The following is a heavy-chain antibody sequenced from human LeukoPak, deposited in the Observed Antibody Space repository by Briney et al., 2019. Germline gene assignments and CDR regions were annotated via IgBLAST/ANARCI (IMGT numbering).Heavy chain of an antibody. V-gene: IGHV3-74*01. CDR3: ARAATGTTLSWFDP. Sequence: GGSLRLSCAASGFTFSNCWMHWVRQAPGKGLVWVSRINSDGSSTNYADSVKGRFTISRDNAKNTLYLQMNSLRAEDTAVYYCARAATGTTLSWFDPWGQGTLVTVSS. CDR2: INSDGSST. CDR1: GFTFSNCW. D-gene: IGHD1-1*01. J-gene: IGHJ5*02.